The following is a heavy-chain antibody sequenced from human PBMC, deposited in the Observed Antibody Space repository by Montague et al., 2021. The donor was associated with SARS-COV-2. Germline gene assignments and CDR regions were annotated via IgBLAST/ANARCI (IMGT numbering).Heavy chain of an antibody. Sequence: SLRLSCATSGFSVSSKYMSWVRQAPGKGLEWVSLIYTGGATWYSDSVKGRFSISRDNSMNAVYLQMNSLRSEDTAVYYCARGTQYGWSGDYFHYHGMDVWGQGTTVTVSS. CDR2: IYTGGAT. CDR1: GFSVSSKY. J-gene: IGHJ6*02. D-gene: IGHD2-8*02. V-gene: IGHV3-66*02. CDR3: ARGTQYGWSGDYFHYHGMDV.